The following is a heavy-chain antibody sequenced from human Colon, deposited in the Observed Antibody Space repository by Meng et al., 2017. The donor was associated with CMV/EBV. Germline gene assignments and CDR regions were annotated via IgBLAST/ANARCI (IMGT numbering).Heavy chain of an antibody. Sequence: QVQLVTSGTEVKQPGASVKVSCKTSGYTFTANHLHWVRQAPGQGLEWMGWIYPQDGDTYFAQKFQDRVTLTRDTSITTAYMELSGLTSDDTAIYYCVRESWYFDFWGEGTLVTVSS. CDR1: GYTFTANH. V-gene: IGHV1-2*02. J-gene: IGHJ4*02. D-gene: IGHD6-13*01. CDR2: IYPQDGDT. CDR3: VRESWYFDF.